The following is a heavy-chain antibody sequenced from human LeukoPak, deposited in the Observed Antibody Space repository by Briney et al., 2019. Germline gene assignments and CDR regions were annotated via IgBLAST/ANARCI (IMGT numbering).Heavy chain of an antibody. Sequence: PGGSLRLSCAASGFIFSSYAMSWVRQAPGKGLEWVSGISGSGGSTYYADSVKGRFTISRDKSKNTLYLQMYSLSAEDTAVYYCAKDSSGSYFDYWGQGTLVTVSP. D-gene: IGHD1-26*01. V-gene: IGHV3-23*01. J-gene: IGHJ4*02. CDR2: ISGSGGST. CDR3: AKDSSGSYFDY. CDR1: GFIFSSYA.